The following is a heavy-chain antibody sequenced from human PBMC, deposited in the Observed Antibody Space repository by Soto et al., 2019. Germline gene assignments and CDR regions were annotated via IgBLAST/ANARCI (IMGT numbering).Heavy chain of an antibody. CDR2: INPNSGGT. CDR1: GYTFTGYY. J-gene: IGHJ4*01. CDR3: ATDPSSSSGWPYYFDY. D-gene: IGHD6-19*01. Sequence: ASVKVSCKASGYTFTGYYMHWVRQAPGQGLEWMGWINPNSGGTNYPRKYQGWVTMTRDTSINTAYMELSRLKSDDTALYFCATDPSSSSGWPYYFDYWGQGTLVTVSS. V-gene: IGHV1-2*04.